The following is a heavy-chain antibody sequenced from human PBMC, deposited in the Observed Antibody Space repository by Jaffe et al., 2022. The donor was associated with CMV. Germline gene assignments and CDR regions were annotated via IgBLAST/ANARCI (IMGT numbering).Heavy chain of an antibody. D-gene: IGHD2-2*01. CDR2: ISSSGTI. Sequence: EVQLVESGGDLVQPGGSLRLSCAAFGFTFTNYNMNWVRQAPGKGLEWISYISSSGTIYYADSVKGRFTISRDDAKNSLYLQMNSLRDEDTAVYYCVRVRRNHVVVPPATALDPWGQGTLVTVSS. V-gene: IGHV3-48*03. J-gene: IGHJ5*02. CDR1: GFTFTNYN. CDR3: VRVRRNHVVVPPATALDP.